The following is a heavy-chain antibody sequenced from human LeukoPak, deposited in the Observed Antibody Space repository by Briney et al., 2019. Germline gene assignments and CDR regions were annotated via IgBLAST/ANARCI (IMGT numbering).Heavy chain of an antibody. J-gene: IGHJ4*02. CDR3: ARDDDYGDYPLGY. CDR2: IYYSGST. V-gene: IGHV4-31*03. Sequence: SETLSLTCTVSGGSISSGGYYWSWIRQHPGKGLEWIGYIYYSGSTYYNPSLKSRVTISVDTSKNQFSLKLSSVTAADTAVYYCARDDDYGDYPLGYWGQGTLVTVS. D-gene: IGHD4-17*01. CDR1: GGSISSGGYY.